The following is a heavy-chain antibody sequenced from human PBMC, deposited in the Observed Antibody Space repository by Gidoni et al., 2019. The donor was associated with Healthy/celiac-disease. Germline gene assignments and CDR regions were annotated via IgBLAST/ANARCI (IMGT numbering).Heavy chain of an antibody. J-gene: IGHJ4*02. D-gene: IGHD4-17*01. CDR3: ARDLYGGNSVAVDY. Sequence: EVLLVESGRGLVQPGGSLTPSCAASGFTVSSYWMHWVRQAPGKGLVWVSRINSDGSSTSYADSVKGRFTISRDNAKNTLYLQMNSLRAEDTAVYYCARDLYGGNSVAVDYWGQGTLVTVSS. V-gene: IGHV3-74*01. CDR2: INSDGSST. CDR1: GFTVSSYW.